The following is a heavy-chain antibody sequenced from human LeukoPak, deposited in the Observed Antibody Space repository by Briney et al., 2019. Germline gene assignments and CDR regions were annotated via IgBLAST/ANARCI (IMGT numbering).Heavy chain of an antibody. J-gene: IGHJ6*02. V-gene: IGHV1-2*02. CDR2: INPNSVGT. CDR3: ARDVVVVVAATQGAKYYYYGMDV. CDR1: GYTFTGYY. D-gene: IGHD2-15*01. Sequence: ASVTVSCKASGYTFTGYYMHWVRQAPGQGLDWMEWINPNSVGTNYGQKFQGRVTMTRDTSISTAYMELSRLRSDDTAVYYCARDVVVVVAATQGAKYYYYGMDVWGQGTTVTVSS.